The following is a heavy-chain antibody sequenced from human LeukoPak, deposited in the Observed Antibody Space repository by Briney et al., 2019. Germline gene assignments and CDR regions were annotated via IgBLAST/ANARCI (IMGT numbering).Heavy chain of an antibody. CDR3: ARMSANYIDF. CDR1: GFAFRTHG. CDR2: IWYDGSKK. J-gene: IGHJ4*02. Sequence: PGGSLRLSCAASGFAFRTHGMHWVRQAPGKGLEWVAVIWYDGSKKYYEDSVKGRFTISRDNSENTLGLQMNSLRAEDTAVYYCARMSANYIDFWGQGTLVSVSS. D-gene: IGHD3-3*01. V-gene: IGHV3-33*01.